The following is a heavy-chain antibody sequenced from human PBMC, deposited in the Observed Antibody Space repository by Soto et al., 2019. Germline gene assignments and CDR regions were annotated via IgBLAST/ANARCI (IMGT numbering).Heavy chain of an antibody. J-gene: IGHJ1*01. D-gene: IGHD5-12*01. V-gene: IGHV3-30*18. CDR1: GFTFSSYG. CDR3: AKDLDGGYDYFWASAS. CDR2: ISYDGSNK. Sequence: GGSLRLSCAASGFTFSSYGMHWVRQAPGKGLEWVAVISYDGSNKYYADSVKGRFTISRDNSKNTLYLQMNSLRAEDTAVYYCAKDLDGGYDYFWASASWGQGTLVTLAS.